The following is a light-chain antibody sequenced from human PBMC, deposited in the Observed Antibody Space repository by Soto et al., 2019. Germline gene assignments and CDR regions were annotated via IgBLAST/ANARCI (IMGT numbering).Light chain of an antibody. CDR1: QTVSSNY. V-gene: IGKV3-20*01. J-gene: IGKJ5*01. CDR2: GES. Sequence: EIVLTQSPGTLSLSPGERATLSCRASQTVSSNYLAWCQQRPGQAPRIVIYGESTRAAGIPDRLSGSGSGTDLNLTITRLEPEDSAVYFCQQYTGPPTTFGQGTRLEIK. CDR3: QQYTGPPTT.